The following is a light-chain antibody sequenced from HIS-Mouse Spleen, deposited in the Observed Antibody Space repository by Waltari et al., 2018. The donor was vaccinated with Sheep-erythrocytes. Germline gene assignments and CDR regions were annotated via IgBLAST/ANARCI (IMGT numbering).Light chain of an antibody. V-gene: IGLV2-23*01. CDR3: CSYAGSSTPWV. CDR1: SRDVGSYNL. CDR2: EGS. J-gene: IGLJ3*02. Sequence: QSALTQPASVSGSPGQSITISCTGTSRDVGSYNLVSWYQQHPGKAPKLIIYEGSNRPSGVSNRFSGSKSGNTASLTISGLQAEDEADYYCCSYAGSSTPWVFGGGTKLTVL.